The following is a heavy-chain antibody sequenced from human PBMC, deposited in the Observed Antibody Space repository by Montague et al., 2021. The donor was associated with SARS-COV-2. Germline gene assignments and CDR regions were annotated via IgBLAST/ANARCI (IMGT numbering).Heavy chain of an antibody. V-gene: IGHV3-30*03. Sequence: SLRLSCAASRFTFSSYGMQWVRQAPGKGLEWVAVISYDGSNKNYADSVKGRFTISRDKSKNTLYLQMNSLRAEDTAVYYCARDQGYCSSTTCFRGWTYYYYGMDVWGQGTTVTVSS. CDR1: RFTFSSYG. CDR2: ISYDGSNK. D-gene: IGHD2-2*01. CDR3: ARDQGYCSSTTCFRGWTYYYYGMDV. J-gene: IGHJ6*02.